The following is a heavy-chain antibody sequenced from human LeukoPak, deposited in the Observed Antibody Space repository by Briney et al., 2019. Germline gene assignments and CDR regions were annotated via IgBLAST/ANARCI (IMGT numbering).Heavy chain of an antibody. D-gene: IGHD2-2*01. V-gene: IGHV4-59*01. CDR2: IYYSGST. J-gene: IGHJ5*02. CDR3: ARAGEDCSSTSCYANWFDP. Sequence: SETLSLTCTVSGGSISSYYWSWIRQPPGKGLEWIGYIYYSGSTNYNPSLKSRVTISEDTSKNQFSLKLSSVTAADTAVYYCARAGEDCSSTSCYANWFDPWGQGALVTVSS. CDR1: GGSISSYY.